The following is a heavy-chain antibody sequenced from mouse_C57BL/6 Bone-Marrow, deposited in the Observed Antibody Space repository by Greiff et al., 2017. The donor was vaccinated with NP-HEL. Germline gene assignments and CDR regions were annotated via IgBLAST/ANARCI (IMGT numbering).Heavy chain of an antibody. Sequence: EVQRVESGGGLVQPKGSLKLSCAASGFSFNTYAMNWVRQAPGKGLEWVARIRSKSNNYATYYADSVKDRFTISRDDSESMLYLQMNNLKTEDTAMYYCVIHYYGSSYWYFDVWGTGTTVTVSS. CDR1: GFSFNTYA. CDR3: VIHYYGSSYWYFDV. J-gene: IGHJ1*03. V-gene: IGHV10-1*01. D-gene: IGHD1-1*01. CDR2: IRSKSNNYAT.